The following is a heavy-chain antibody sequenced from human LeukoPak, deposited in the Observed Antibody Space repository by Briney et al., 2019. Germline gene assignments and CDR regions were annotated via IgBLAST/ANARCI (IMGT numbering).Heavy chain of an antibody. V-gene: IGHV3-33*01. Sequence: GGSLRLSCAASGFTFSSYGMHWVRQAPGKGLEWVAVIWYDGSNKYYADSVKGRFTFSRDNSKNTLYLQMNSLRAEDTAVYYCARLMQRFGPYYYGMDVWGQGTTVTVSS. CDR1: GFTFSSYG. D-gene: IGHD3-3*01. J-gene: IGHJ6*02. CDR3: ARLMQRFGPYYYGMDV. CDR2: IWYDGSNK.